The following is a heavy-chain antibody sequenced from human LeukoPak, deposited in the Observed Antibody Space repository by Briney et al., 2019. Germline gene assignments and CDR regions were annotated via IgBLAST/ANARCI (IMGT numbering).Heavy chain of an antibody. J-gene: IGHJ3*02. Sequence: GGSLRLSCAASGFTFSSYAMSWVRQAPGKGLEWVSAISGSGGSTYYADSVKGRFTISRDNSKNTLYLQMNSLRAEDTAVYYCAKEDVPYYYDKLQNDAFDIWGQGTMVTVSS. CDR2: ISGSGGST. CDR3: AKEDVPYYYDKLQNDAFDI. V-gene: IGHV3-23*01. CDR1: GFTFSSYA. D-gene: IGHD3-22*01.